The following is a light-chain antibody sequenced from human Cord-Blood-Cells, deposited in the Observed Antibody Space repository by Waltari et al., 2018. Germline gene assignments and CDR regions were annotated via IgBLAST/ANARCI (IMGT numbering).Light chain of an antibody. CDR1: SSDVGSYNL. J-gene: IGLJ1*01. Sequence: QSALTQPASVSGSPGQSITISCTGTSSDVGSYNLVSWYQQHPGKAPKLRIYEGSKRPSGVSNRFSGSKSGNTASRTISGLQAEDEADYYCCSYAGSSTYVFGTGTKVTVL. V-gene: IGLV2-23*01. CDR3: CSYAGSSTYV. CDR2: EGS.